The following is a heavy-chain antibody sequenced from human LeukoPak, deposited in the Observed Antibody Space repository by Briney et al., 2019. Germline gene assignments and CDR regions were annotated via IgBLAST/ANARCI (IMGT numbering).Heavy chain of an antibody. V-gene: IGHV4-59*01. CDR1: GVSISSYY. CDR3: ARGEAIDAFDI. J-gene: IGHJ3*02. Sequence: SETLSLTCTVSGVSISSYYWSWIRQPPGKGLEWIGYIYYSGSTNYNSSLKSRVTISVDTSKNQFSLKLSSVTAADTAVYYCARGEAIDAFDIWGQGTMVTVSS. CDR2: IYYSGST.